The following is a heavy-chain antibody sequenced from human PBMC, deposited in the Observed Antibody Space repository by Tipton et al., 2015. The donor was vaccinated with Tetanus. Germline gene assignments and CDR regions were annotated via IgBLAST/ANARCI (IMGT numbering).Heavy chain of an antibody. CDR1: GFTFSNYN. D-gene: IGHD6-6*01. CDR3: ATEYSSSSGYYYYGMDV. J-gene: IGHJ6*02. V-gene: IGHV3-21*05. Sequence: SLRLSCTASGFTFSNYNINWVRQAPGKGLEWVSFISYSGNSIHYTDSVKGRFTISRDNAKNSLYLQMNSLRAEDTAVYYCATEYSSSSGYYYYGMDVWGQGTTVTVSS. CDR2: ISYSGNSI.